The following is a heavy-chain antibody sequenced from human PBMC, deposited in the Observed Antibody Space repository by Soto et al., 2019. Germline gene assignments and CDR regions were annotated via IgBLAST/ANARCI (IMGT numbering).Heavy chain of an antibody. J-gene: IGHJ4*02. V-gene: IGHV2-5*02. CDR2: IYWDDDK. CDR3: LYIAEPTRGGYYIDL. D-gene: IGHD3-10*01. CDR1: GFSLSTSGVG. Sequence: QITLKESGPALVKPTQTLTLTCTFSGFSLSTSGVGVGWIRQPPGKALEWLALIYWDDDKRYSPSLKSMLAITQYPSKNQVVLTMTNVNPVNTATYYCLYIAEPTRGGYYIDLWGQGTLVTVSS.